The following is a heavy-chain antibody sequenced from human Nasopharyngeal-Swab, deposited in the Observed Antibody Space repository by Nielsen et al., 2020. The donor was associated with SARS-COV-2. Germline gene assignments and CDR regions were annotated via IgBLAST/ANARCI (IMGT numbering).Heavy chain of an antibody. CDR2: ISYDGSNK. Sequence: GGSLRLSCAASGFTFSSYGMHWVRQAPGKGLEWVAVISYDGSNKYYADSVKGRFTISRDNSKNTLYLQMNSLRAEDTAVYYCAKKLGDTRELYYYYGMDVWGQGTTVTVSS. V-gene: IGHV3-30*18. D-gene: IGHD3-16*01. J-gene: IGHJ6*02. CDR3: AKKLGDTRELYYYYGMDV. CDR1: GFTFSSYG.